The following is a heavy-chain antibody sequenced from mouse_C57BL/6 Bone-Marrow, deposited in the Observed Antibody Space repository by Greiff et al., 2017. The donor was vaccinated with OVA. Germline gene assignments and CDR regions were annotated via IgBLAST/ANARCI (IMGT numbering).Heavy chain of an antibody. V-gene: IGHV1-26*01. CDR2: INPNNGGT. D-gene: IGHD3-2*02. CDR3: ARDSSGPAWFAY. CDR1: GYTFTDYY. Sequence: EVQLQQSGPELVKPGASVKISCKASGYTFTDYYMNWVKQSHGKSLEWIGDINPNNGGTRYNQKFKGKATLTVDKSSSTAYMELRSLTSEDSAVYYCARDSSGPAWFAYWGQGTLVTVSA. J-gene: IGHJ3*01.